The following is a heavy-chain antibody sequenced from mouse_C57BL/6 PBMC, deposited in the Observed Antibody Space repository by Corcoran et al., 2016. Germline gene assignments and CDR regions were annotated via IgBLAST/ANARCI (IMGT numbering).Heavy chain of an antibody. CDR1: GYTFTDYY. V-gene: IGHV1-26*01. CDR3: ARAYYYGNYGAWFAY. Sequence: EVQLQQSGPELVKPGASVKISCKASGYTFTDYYMNWVKQSHGKSLEWIGDINPNNGGTSYNQKFKGKATLTVDKSSSTAYMELRSLTSEDSAVYYCARAYYYGNYGAWFAYWGQGTLVTVSA. CDR2: INPNNGGT. D-gene: IGHD2-1*01. J-gene: IGHJ3*01.